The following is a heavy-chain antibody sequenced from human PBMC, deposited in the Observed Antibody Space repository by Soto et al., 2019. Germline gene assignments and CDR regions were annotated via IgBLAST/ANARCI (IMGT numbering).Heavy chain of an antibody. CDR3: ARDQVKGTMTIL. Sequence: GGSLRLSCAASGFTFINYAMHWFRQAPGKGLEWVAVISYDGSNKYYADSVKGRFTISRDNSKNTMYLQMNSLSAEDTAVYHCARDQVKGTMTILWGQGTLVTVS. D-gene: IGHD4-17*01. CDR2: ISYDGSNK. V-gene: IGHV3-30-3*01. CDR1: GFTFINYA. J-gene: IGHJ4*02.